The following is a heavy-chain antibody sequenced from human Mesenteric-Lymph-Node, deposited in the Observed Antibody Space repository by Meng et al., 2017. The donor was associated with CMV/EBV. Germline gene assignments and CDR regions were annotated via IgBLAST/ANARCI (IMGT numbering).Heavy chain of an antibody. D-gene: IGHD5-12*01. J-gene: IGHJ2*01. CDR3: ARYLVTTITYYFDL. V-gene: IGHV4-34*01. Sequence: IYGGSWRDNYWTWISQNPGKGLELIGEINHSGSTNYNPSLKSRVTISIDPSKNQYSLNLNSVTAADTAVYYCARYLVTTITYYFDLWGRGTLVTVSS. CDR1: GGSWRDNY. CDR2: INHSGST.